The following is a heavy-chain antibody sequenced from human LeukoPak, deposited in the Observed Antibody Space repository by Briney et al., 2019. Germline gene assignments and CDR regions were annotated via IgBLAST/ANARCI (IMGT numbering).Heavy chain of an antibody. CDR2: MYYTGST. J-gene: IGHJ4*01. CDR1: GGSISSSSYY. V-gene: IGHV4-39*01. D-gene: IGHD6-19*01. CDR3: ARLDISAWDYYFEF. Sequence: ETHSLTCTVSGGSISSSSYYWGWIRQPPGKGLEWIGNMYYTGSTYYNPSLKNRVTLSIDTSKNQVSLKLSSVTAADTALYYCARLDISAWDYYFEFWGQNPGHTVSS.